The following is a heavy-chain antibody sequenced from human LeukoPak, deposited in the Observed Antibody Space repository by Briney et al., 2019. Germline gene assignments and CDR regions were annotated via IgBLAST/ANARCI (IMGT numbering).Heavy chain of an antibody. CDR1: GDSISTYY. D-gene: IGHD3-10*01. Sequence: SETLSLTCTVSGDSISTYYWSWIRQSPGKGLEWIGYIYHSGSTKYNPSLKSRVTISVDTSKKQFSLKLSSVTAADTAVYYCAGDGYGGVDYWGQGTLVTVSS. CDR2: IYHSGST. CDR3: AGDGYGGVDY. J-gene: IGHJ4*02. V-gene: IGHV4-59*01.